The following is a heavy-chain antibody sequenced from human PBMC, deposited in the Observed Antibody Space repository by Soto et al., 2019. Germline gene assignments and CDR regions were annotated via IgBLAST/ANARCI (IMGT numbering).Heavy chain of an antibody. J-gene: IGHJ3*02. CDR2: IYPGDSDT. Sequence: GESLKISCKGSGYSFTSYWIGWVRQMPGKGLEWMGIIYPGDSDTRYSPSFQGQVTISADKSISTAYLQWSSLKASDTAMYYWARLFGVLWFGTDAFDIWGQGTMVTVS. V-gene: IGHV5-51*01. D-gene: IGHD3-10*01. CDR1: GYSFTSYW. CDR3: ARLFGVLWFGTDAFDI.